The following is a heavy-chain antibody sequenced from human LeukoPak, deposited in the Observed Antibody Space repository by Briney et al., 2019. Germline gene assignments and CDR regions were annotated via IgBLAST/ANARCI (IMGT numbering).Heavy chain of an antibody. CDR3: ARALTGYDSSGYYYRDAFDI. J-gene: IGHJ3*02. CDR2: INPNSGGT. CDR1: GYTFTDYY. Sequence: ASVTVSFKASGYTFTDYYFHWVRQAPGQGLEWMGWINPNSGGTNYAQKFQGRVTMTRDTSITTAYMELNRLRSDATAVYYCARALTGYDSSGYYYRDAFDIWGQGTMVTVSS. V-gene: IGHV1-2*02. D-gene: IGHD3-22*01.